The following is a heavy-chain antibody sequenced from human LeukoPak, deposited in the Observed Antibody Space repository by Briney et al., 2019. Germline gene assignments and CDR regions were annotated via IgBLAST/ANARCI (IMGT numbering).Heavy chain of an antibody. V-gene: IGHV4-59*01. D-gene: IGHD1-1*01. Sequence: SETLSLTCTVSGGSISSYYWSWIRQPPGKGLEWIGSIHYSGDTKYNPFLESRVSLSVDTSKQQFSLRLSSVTAADTAVYYCARDLELERNRWNYFESWGQGTLLTVSS. CDR2: IHYSGDT. CDR1: GGSISSYY. J-gene: IGHJ4*02. CDR3: ARDLELERNRWNYFES.